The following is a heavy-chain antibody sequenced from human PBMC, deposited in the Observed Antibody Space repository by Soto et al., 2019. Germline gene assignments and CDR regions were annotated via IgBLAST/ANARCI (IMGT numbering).Heavy chain of an antibody. V-gene: IGHV4-34*01. CDR2: INHSGST. CDR1: GGSFSGYY. J-gene: IGHJ4*02. Sequence: SETLSLTCAVYGGSFSGYYWSWIRQPPGKGLEWIGEINHSGSTNYNPSLKSRVTISVDTSKNQFSLKLSSVTAADTAVYYCARRDCSSTSCFGYFDYWGQGTLVTVPQ. D-gene: IGHD2-2*01. CDR3: ARRDCSSTSCFGYFDY.